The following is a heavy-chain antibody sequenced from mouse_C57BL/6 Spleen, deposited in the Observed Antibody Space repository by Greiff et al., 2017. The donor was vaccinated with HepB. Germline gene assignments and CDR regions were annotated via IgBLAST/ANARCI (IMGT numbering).Heavy chain of an antibody. J-gene: IGHJ4*01. V-gene: IGHV1-64*01. CDR1: GYTFTSYW. CDR3: ARLPYGSSPYHAMDY. Sequence: QVQLQQPGAELVKPGASVKLSCKASGYTFTSYWMHWVKQRPGQGLEWIGMIHPNSGSTNYNEKFKSKATLTVDKSSSTAYMQLSSLTSEDSAVYYCARLPYGSSPYHAMDYWGQGTSVTVSS. CDR2: IHPNSGST. D-gene: IGHD1-1*01.